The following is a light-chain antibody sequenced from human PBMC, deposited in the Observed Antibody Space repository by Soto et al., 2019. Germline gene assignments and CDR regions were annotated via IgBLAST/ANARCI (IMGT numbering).Light chain of an antibody. CDR1: QSVSSN. CDR3: QQYNNWPRT. J-gene: IGKJ2*01. Sequence: EIVMTQSPAALSVSPGERATLSCRASQSVSSNLAWYHQTPGQAPRLLIYGASTRDTGIPDRFSGSGSGTDFTLTISSVQSEDFAVYYCQQYNNWPRTFGQGTKVDIK. V-gene: IGKV3-15*01. CDR2: GAS.